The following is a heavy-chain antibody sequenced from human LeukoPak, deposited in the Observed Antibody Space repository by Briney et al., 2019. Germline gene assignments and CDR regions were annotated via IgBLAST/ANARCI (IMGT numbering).Heavy chain of an antibody. CDR1: GFTFSSYT. CDR2: IDDSERT. J-gene: IGHJ4*02. D-gene: IGHD3-16*01. Sequence: GGSLRLSCTASGFTFSSYTLNWVRQAPGKGLEWVSTIDDSERTHYADSVQGRFTISRDNSKNTIFLHMDSLRAEDTAVYFCSTRLGEHFDYWGQGTRVTVSS. CDR3: STRLGEHFDY. V-gene: IGHV3-23*05.